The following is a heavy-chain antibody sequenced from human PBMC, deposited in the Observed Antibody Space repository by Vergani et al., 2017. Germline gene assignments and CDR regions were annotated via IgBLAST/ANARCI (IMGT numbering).Heavy chain of an antibody. D-gene: IGHD6-6*01. V-gene: IGHV3-13*01. CDR1: GFTFSTYY. Sequence: VQLVESGGGLVKPGGSLRLSCAASGFTFSTYYMHWVRQATGKGLEWGSAIGTAGDTYYPGSVKGRFTISRENAKNSLYLQMNGLRAGDTAVYYCARRDSSSPALDYWGQGTLVTVSS. J-gene: IGHJ4*02. CDR3: ARRDSSSPALDY. CDR2: IGTAGDT.